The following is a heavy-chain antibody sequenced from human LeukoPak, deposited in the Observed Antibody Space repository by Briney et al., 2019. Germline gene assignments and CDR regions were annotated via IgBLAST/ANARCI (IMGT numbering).Heavy chain of an antibody. CDR3: ARERLRGGALMYF. CDR2: INAGNGKT. Sequence: ASVKVSCKACGYTFISYVMHWVRPARGRRLEWMGWINAGNGKTNYSQKFQSRVTITRDRSASTDYMELSSLRYEDTPVYYCARERLRGGALMYFWGQGTLVTVSS. J-gene: IGHJ4*02. CDR1: GYTFISYV. V-gene: IGHV1-3*01. D-gene: IGHD3-16*01.